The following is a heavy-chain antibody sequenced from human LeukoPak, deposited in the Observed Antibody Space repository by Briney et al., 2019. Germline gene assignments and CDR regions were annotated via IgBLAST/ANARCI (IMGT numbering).Heavy chain of an antibody. CDR2: IYSSGGT. J-gene: IGHJ4*02. CDR1: GASITSFH. Sequence: NPSETLSLTCDVSGASITSFHWTWFRQPAGRGLEWIGLIYSSGGTLYNPSLQSRVAMSVDMTKNQLSLKVTSVTAADAATYYCARKDGDFWGQGTLVTVSS. V-gene: IGHV4-4*07. CDR3: ARKDGDF.